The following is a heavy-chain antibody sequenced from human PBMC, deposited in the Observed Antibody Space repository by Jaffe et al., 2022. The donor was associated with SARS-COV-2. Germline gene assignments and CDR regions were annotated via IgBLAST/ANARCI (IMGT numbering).Heavy chain of an antibody. J-gene: IGHJ4*02. CDR2: IDWDDDK. D-gene: IGHD3-22*01. Sequence: QVTLRESGPALVKPTQTLTLTCTFSGFSLSTSGMCVSWIRQPPGKALEWLALIDWDDDKYYSTSLKTRLTISKDTSKNQVVLTMTNMDPVDTATYYCARTAAYYYDSSGYYYFDYWGQGTLVTVSS. CDR3: ARTAAYYYDSSGYYYFDY. CDR1: GFSLSTSGMC. V-gene: IGHV2-70*01.